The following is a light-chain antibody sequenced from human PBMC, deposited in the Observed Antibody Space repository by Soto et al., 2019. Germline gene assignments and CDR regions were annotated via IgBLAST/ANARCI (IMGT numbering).Light chain of an antibody. Sequence: EIVMTQSPLSLPVTPGEPASISCRSSQSPLHSNGYDSLDWYLQKPGQSPQLLIYLGSNRASGVPARFSGSGSGTDFTLKISRVEADDVGVYYCMQALQSPPTFGQGTKVEIK. CDR1: QSPLHSNGYDS. V-gene: IGKV2-28*01. CDR3: MQALQSPPT. CDR2: LGS. J-gene: IGKJ1*01.